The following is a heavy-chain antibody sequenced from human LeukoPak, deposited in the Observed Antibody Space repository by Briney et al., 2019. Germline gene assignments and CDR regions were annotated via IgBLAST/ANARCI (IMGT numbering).Heavy chain of an antibody. CDR1: GFTFSSYA. CDR3: ARDFGTTVTNYYYYYYMDV. CDR2: IIPIFGTA. V-gene: IGHV1-69*01. Sequence: GGSLRLSCAASGFTFSSYAISWVRQAPGQGLEWMGGIIPIFGTANYAQKFQGRVTITADESTSTAYMELSSLRSEDTAVYYCARDFGTTVTNYYYYYYMDVWGKGTTVTVSS. J-gene: IGHJ6*03. D-gene: IGHD4-17*01.